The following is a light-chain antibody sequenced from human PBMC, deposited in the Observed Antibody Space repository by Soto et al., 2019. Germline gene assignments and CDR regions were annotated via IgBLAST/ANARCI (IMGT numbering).Light chain of an antibody. CDR3: QQYDNLFT. V-gene: IGKV1-33*01. Sequence: DIQMTQSPSSLSASVGDRVTITCQARQDISSYLNWYQQQPGKAPKLLIYDASKLETGVPSRFSGSGSGTDFTLIISSLQPEDMATYYCQQYDNLFTFGPGTKV. CDR1: QDISSY. J-gene: IGKJ3*01. CDR2: DAS.